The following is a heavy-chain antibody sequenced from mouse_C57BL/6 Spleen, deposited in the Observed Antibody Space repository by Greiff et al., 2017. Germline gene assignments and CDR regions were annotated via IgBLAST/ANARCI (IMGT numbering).Heavy chain of an antibody. CDR3: AREGRSYYFCY. V-gene: IGHV5-4*01. CDR2: ISDGGSYT. J-gene: IGHJ2*01. Sequence: EVQGVESGGGLVKPGGSLKLSCAASGFTFSSYAMSWVRQTPEKRLEWVATISDGGSYTYYPDNVKGRVTISRDNAKNNLYLRMSQLKSEDTAMYYCAREGRSYYFCYWGQGTTLTVSS. CDR1: GFTFSSYA. D-gene: IGHD1-1*01.